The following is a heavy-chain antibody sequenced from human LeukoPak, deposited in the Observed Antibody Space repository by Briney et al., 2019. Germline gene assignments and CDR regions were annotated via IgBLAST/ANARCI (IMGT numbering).Heavy chain of an antibody. Sequence: SGGSLRLSCAASGFTFSSYGMHWVRQAPVKGLEWVAVIWYDGSNKYYADSVKGRFTISRDNSKNTLYLQMNSLRAEDTAVYYCAKDLYSRGTIHWYFDLWGRGTLVTVAS. CDR1: GFTFSSYG. CDR3: AKDLYSRGTIHWYFDL. CDR2: IWYDGSNK. J-gene: IGHJ2*01. D-gene: IGHD6-19*01. V-gene: IGHV3-33*06.